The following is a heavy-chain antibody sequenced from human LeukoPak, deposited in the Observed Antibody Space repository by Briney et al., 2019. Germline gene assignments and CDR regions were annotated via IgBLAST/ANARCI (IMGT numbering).Heavy chain of an antibody. CDR3: AKRHGDYGDRYYYYYMDV. V-gene: IGHV3-30*04. D-gene: IGHD4-17*01. Sequence: GGSPRLSCAASGFTFSSYAMHWVRQAPGKGLEWVAVISYDGSNKYYADSVKGRFTISRDNSKNTLYLQMNSLRAEDTAVYYCAKRHGDYGDRYYYYYMDVWGKGTTVTISS. J-gene: IGHJ6*03. CDR1: GFTFSSYA. CDR2: ISYDGSNK.